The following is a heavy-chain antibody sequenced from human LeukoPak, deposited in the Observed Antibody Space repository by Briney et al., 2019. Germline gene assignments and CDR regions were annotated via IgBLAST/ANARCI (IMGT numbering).Heavy chain of an antibody. J-gene: IGHJ3*02. V-gene: IGHV3-53*01. D-gene: IGHD5-12*01. CDR1: GFTVSTNY. CDR2: IYSGGST. Sequence: GGSLRLSCAASGFTVSTNYMSWVRQAPGKGLEWVSVIYSGGSTYYADSVKGRFTISRDNSKNTLYLQMNGLRAEDTAVYYCARDSDYDYVSAFDIWGQGTMVTVSS. CDR3: ARDSDYDYVSAFDI.